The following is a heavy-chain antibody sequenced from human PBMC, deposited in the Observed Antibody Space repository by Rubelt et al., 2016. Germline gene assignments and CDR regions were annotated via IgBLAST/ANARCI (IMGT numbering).Heavy chain of an antibody. V-gene: IGHV4-59*01. CDR1: GGSISSYH. D-gene: IGHD6-6*01. CDR3: ARGGCSSCTFNS. CDR2: IYYSGST. Sequence: QVQLQESGPGLVKPSETLSLTCTVSGGSISSYHWSWIRQPPGKGLEWIGYIYYSGSTNYNPSLKSRVTISVDTSKNQLSLKLTSVTATDTAGYYCARGGCSSCTFNSWGRGTLVTISS. J-gene: IGHJ5*01.